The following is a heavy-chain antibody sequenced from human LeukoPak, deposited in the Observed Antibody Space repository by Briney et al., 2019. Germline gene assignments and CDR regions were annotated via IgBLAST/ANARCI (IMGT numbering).Heavy chain of an antibody. J-gene: IGHJ5*02. CDR3: TRGAGYCSSTTCSNWFDP. Sequence: SETLSLTCAVSGGSFSGYYWTWIRQTPGKGLEWIGEINQSADTNYNPSLKSRVTMSVDTSKKHFSLKMTSVTAADTAFYFCTRGAGYCSSTTCSNWFDPWGQGTPVTVSS. V-gene: IGHV4-34*01. CDR2: INQSADT. CDR1: GGSFSGYY. D-gene: IGHD2-2*01.